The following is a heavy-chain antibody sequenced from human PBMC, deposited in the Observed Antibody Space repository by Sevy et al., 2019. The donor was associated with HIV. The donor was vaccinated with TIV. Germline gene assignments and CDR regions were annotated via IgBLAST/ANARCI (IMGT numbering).Heavy chain of an antibody. CDR2: ISGGSRNI. CDR1: GFTFSRYT. V-gene: IGHV3-48*01. D-gene: IGHD3-9*01. J-gene: IGHJ4*02. CDR3: ARDYDVLTGLLDY. Sequence: GGSLRLSCAASGFTFSRYTMNWARQAPGKGLEWVSFISGGSRNIYYADSVKGRFTISRDNAKNSLFLQMNSLRAEDTAVYYCARDYDVLTGLLDYWGQGTLVTVSS.